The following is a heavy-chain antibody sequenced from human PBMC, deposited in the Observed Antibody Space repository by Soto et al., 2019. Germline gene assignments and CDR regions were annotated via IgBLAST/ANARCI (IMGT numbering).Heavy chain of an antibody. V-gene: IGHV3-33*06. J-gene: IGHJ4*02. CDR1: GFTFSNYG. CDR3: AKDTGSTAYLIDY. Sequence: QVQLVESGGGVVQAGRSLRLSCAASGFTFSNYGMHWVRQAPGRALDWLAAVWYEGSNKYYADSVEGRFTISRDNSKNTLYLQMNGLRAEDTAVYYCAKDTGSTAYLIDYWGQGTLVTVSS. D-gene: IGHD1-26*01. CDR2: VWYEGSNK.